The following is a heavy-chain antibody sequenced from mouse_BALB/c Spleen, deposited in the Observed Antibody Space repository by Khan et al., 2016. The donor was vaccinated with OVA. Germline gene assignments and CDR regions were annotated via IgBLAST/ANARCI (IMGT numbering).Heavy chain of an antibody. CDR3: ARGFYGDPFAY. CDR1: GFTFSDYY. Sequence: EVELVESGGGLVKPGGSLKLSCAASGFTFSDYYMYWVRQTPEKRLEWVATISAGGIYTYSPDSVKGRFTISRDDAKNNLYLQMNSLKSEDTAMDYCARGFYGDPFAYWGQGTLVTVSA. J-gene: IGHJ3*01. CDR2: ISAGGIYT. V-gene: IGHV5-4*02. D-gene: IGHD2-13*01.